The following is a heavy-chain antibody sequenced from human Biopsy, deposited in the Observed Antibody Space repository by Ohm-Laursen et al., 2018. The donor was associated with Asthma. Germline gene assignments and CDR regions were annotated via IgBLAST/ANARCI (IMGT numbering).Heavy chain of an antibody. Sequence: SLRLSCAASGFSFNSYGMHWVRQAPGKGLEWVAVMSFDGRQTYYADSVKGRFAISRDNSKNTLYLQMNGLRAEDTAVYYCAKERYYDFWSGYPIWGQGTMVTVSS. D-gene: IGHD3-3*01. CDR3: AKERYYDFWSGYPI. V-gene: IGHV3-30*18. CDR2: MSFDGRQT. CDR1: GFSFNSYG. J-gene: IGHJ3*02.